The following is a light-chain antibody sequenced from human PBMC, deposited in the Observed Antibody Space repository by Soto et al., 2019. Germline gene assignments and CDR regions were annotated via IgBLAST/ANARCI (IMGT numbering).Light chain of an antibody. CDR1: SNDVGGYNY. V-gene: IGLV2-14*01. J-gene: IGLJ1*01. CDR2: EVS. Sequence: QSVLTQPASVSGSPGQSITISCTGTSNDVGGYNYVSWYQQHPGKAPKLVIYEVSHRPSGISDRFSGSKSGNTASLTISGLQVEDEAEYYCSSYTTSSPDVFGPGTKLTVL. CDR3: SSYTTSSPDV.